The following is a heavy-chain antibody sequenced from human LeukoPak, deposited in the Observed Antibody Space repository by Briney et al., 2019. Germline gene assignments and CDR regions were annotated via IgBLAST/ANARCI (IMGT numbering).Heavy chain of an antibody. CDR3: ARVTTRGRWLLIGGIYYFDY. CDR2: INHSGST. V-gene: IGHV4-34*01. D-gene: IGHD5-24*01. Sequence: PSETLSLTCAVYGGSFSGYYWSWIRQPPEKGLEWIGEINHSGSTNYNPSLKSRVTISVDTSKNQFSLKLSSVTAADTAVYYCARVTTRGRWLLIGGIYYFDYWGQGTLVTVSS. J-gene: IGHJ4*02. CDR1: GGSFSGYY.